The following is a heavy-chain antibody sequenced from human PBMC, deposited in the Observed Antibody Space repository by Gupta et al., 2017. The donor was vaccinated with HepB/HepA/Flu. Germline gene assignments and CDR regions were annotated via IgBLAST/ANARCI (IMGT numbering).Heavy chain of an antibody. CDR1: GGFISSDNSY. V-gene: IGHV4-39*01. J-gene: IGHJ2*01. CDR2: MWYRGTP. Sequence: QLQLQESGPGLVRPSETLSLTCTVSGGFISSDNSYWGWIRQPPGKGLEWIGSMWYRGTPYYNPSLKSRVTISADTSKNQFSLKLSSVTAADTAVYYCAKPLIRDNWYFDLWGRGTLVTVSS. D-gene: IGHD2-8*01. CDR3: AKPLIRDNWYFDL.